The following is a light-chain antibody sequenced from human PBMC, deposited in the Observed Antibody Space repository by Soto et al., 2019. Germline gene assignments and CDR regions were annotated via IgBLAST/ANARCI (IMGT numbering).Light chain of an antibody. Sequence: DIQMTHSPSSLSASVGDRVTITCRASQGISTYLNWYQQKPGKAPKLLIYAASSLQSGVPSRFSGSGSETDFTLTISSLQPEDFATYSCQQSYNITWTFGQGTKVDIK. CDR1: QGISTY. V-gene: IGKV1-39*01. CDR2: AAS. J-gene: IGKJ1*01. CDR3: QQSYNITWT.